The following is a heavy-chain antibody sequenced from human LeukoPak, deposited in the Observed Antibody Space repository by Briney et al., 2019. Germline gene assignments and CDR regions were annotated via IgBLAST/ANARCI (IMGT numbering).Heavy chain of an antibody. Sequence: GSLRLSCAASGFTFNNYAMHWVRQAPGKGLEWVSGIGGSGDNTYYADSVKGRFTISRDNSKDTLTLQMNSLRAEDTAVYYCAKADSYGGNSQLFDFWGQGTLVTVSS. CDR1: GFTFNNYA. D-gene: IGHD4-23*01. CDR3: AKADSYGGNSQLFDF. V-gene: IGHV3-23*01. J-gene: IGHJ4*02. CDR2: IGGSGDNT.